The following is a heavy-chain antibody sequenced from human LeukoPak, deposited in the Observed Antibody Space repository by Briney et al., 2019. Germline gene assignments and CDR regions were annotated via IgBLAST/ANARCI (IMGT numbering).Heavy chain of an antibody. CDR1: GGSLSAYY. V-gene: IGHV4-34*01. Sequence: SETLSLTCAVYGGSLSAYYWSWIRQSPGXGLEWIGENNNSGRSKYNPSLKSRVTISLDTSKNQFSLTLRSVTAADTALYYCARGPAVGATVYWGQGTLVTVSS. J-gene: IGHJ4*02. D-gene: IGHD1-26*01. CDR3: ARGPAVGATVY. CDR2: NNNSGRS.